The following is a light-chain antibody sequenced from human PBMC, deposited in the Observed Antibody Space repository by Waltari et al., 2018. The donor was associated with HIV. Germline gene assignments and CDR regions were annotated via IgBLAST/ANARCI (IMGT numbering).Light chain of an antibody. J-gene: IGLJ3*02. CDR2: EDN. CDR3: QSYGSGNWV. CDR1: SGGIATNY. V-gene: IGLV6-57*03. Sequence: LTQPHSVSESPGKTVAISCTRISGGIATNYVQWYQQRPGSAPTTVIYEDNQRPSGVPDRFSGSIDRSSNSASLTISGLKTEDEADYYCQSYGSGNWVFGGGTKLTVL.